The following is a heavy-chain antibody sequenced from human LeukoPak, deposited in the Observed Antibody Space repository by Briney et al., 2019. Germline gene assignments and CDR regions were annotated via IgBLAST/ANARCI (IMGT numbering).Heavy chain of an antibody. D-gene: IGHD1-26*01. J-gene: IGHJ6*03. CDR2: INPNSGGT. CDR1: GYTFTGYY. Sequence: ASVKVSCKASGYTFTGYYMHWVRQAPGQGLEWMGWINPNSGGTNYAQKFQGRVTMTRDTSISTAYMELSRLRSDDTAVYYCARGSGDGRYYYYMDVWGKGTTVTVSS. CDR3: ARGSGDGRYYYYMDV. V-gene: IGHV1-2*02.